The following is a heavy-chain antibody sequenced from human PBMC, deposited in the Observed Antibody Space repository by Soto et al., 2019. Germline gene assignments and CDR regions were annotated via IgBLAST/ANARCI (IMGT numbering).Heavy chain of an antibody. V-gene: IGHV3-30-3*01. CDR1: GFTFSSYA. CDR2: ISYDGSNK. D-gene: IGHD3-10*01. J-gene: IGHJ3*02. CDR3: ARATGSSALAFDI. Sequence: QVQLVESGGGVVQPGRSLRLSCAASGFTFSSYAMHWVRQAPGKGLEWVAVISYDGSNKYYADSVKGRFTISRDNSKNTLYPQMNSLRAEDTAVYYCARATGSSALAFDIWGQGTMVTVSS.